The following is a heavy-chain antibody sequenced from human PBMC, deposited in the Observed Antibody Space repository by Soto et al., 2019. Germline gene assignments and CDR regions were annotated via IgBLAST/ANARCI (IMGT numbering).Heavy chain of an antibody. D-gene: IGHD4-4*01. V-gene: IGHV1-46*04. CDR3: ARVDSSAYYNLAY. J-gene: IGHJ4*02. CDR2: INPASGST. CDR1: GYTFPTYY. Sequence: QVQLVQSGAEVKKPGASVKVSCRASGYTFPTYYIHWVRQAPGQGLEWMGIINPASGSTIYAQKLQGRVTMTRDTSTSTVYMELTSLTSEDTAVYYCARVDSSAYYNLAYWGQGTLVTVSS.